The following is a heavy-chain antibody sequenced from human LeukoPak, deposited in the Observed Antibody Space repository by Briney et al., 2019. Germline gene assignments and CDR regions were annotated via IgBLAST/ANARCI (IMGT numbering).Heavy chain of an antibody. CDR1: GFTFSSYS. CDR2: ISSSSSYI. J-gene: IGHJ4*02. Sequence: PGGSLRLSCAASGFTFSSYSMNWVRQAPGKGLEWVSSISSSSSYIYYADSVKGRFTISRDNAKNSLYLQMNSLRAEDTAVYYCARDDYGDYVLLNWGQGTLVTVSS. V-gene: IGHV3-21*01. D-gene: IGHD4-17*01. CDR3: ARDDYGDYVLLN.